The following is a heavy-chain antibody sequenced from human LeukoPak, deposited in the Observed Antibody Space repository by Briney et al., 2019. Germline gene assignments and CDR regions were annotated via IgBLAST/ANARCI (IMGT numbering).Heavy chain of an antibody. CDR1: GYTFTSYG. V-gene: IGHV1-18*01. D-gene: IGHD4-17*01. CDR3: ARDPERFGYGDYEWFDP. Sequence: ASVKVSCKASGYTFTSYGISWVRQAPGQGLEWMGWISAYNGNTNYAQKLQGRVTMTTDTSTSTAYMELRSLRSDDTAVYYCARDPERFGYGDYEWFDPWGQGTLVTVSS. CDR2: ISAYNGNT. J-gene: IGHJ5*02.